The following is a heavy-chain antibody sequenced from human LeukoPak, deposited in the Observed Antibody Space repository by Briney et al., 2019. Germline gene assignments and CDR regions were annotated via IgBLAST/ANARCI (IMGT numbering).Heavy chain of an antibody. V-gene: IGHV4-39*07. Sequence: SETLSLTRTVSGGSISSSSYYWGWIRQPPGQGLEWIGNIYYSGTTYYSPSLKSRVTISVDTSKNQFSLKLSSVTAADTAVYYCARGSLNWFDPWGQGTLVTVSS. CDR2: IYYSGTT. CDR1: GGSISSSSYY. CDR3: ARGSLNWFDP. J-gene: IGHJ5*02.